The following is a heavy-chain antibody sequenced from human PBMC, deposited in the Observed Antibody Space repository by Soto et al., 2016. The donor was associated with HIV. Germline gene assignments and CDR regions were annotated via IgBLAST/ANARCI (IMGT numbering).Heavy chain of an antibody. V-gene: IGHV3-23*01. D-gene: IGHD4-4*01. J-gene: IGHJ4*02. CDR3: ARDLLDYSANDY. CDR2: IAHDGTSP. Sequence: EVQLLESGGGLVKPGGSLRLSCAASGFSLRFYAMNWVRQAPGKGLEWVSGIAHDGTSPHYADSVKGRFIISRDNSKNTLYLQMNSLRGEDTAIYYCARDLLDYSANDYWGQGTLVTVSS. CDR1: GFSLRFYA.